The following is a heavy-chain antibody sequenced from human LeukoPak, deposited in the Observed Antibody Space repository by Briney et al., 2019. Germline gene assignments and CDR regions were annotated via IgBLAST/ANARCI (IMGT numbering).Heavy chain of an antibody. J-gene: IGHJ5*02. D-gene: IGHD2-2*01. CDR2: INPSGGST. Sequence: ASVKVSCKASGGTFSSYAISWVRQAPGQGLEWMGIINPSGGSTSYAQKFQGRVTMTRDMSTSTVYMELSSLRSEDTAVYYCARDAILGVVPAAIDPFWFDPWGQGTLVTVSS. CDR3: ARDAILGVVPAAIDPFWFDP. CDR1: GGTFSSYA. V-gene: IGHV1-46*01.